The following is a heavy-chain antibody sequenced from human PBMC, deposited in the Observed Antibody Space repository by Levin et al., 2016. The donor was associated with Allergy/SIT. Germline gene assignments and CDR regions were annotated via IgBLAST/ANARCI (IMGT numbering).Heavy chain of an antibody. CDR3: ASLRGTVITY. J-gene: IGHJ4*02. V-gene: IGHV4-30-2*01. D-gene: IGHD4-23*01. CDR2: INYNEYT. Sequence: SETLSLTCAVSGVSISSAGSSWSWIRQTPGKGLEWIGYINYNEYTSYSPSLKSRVTMSLDRSENQLSLKLASVTAADTAVYYCASLRGTVITYWGQGTLVTVSS. CDR1: GVSISSAGSS.